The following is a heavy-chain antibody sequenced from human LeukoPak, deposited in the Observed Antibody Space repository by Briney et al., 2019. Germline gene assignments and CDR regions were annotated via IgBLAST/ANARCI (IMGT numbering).Heavy chain of an antibody. J-gene: IGHJ6*03. V-gene: IGHV3-11*04. CDR2: ISSSGSTI. CDR3: ARGALSSIVVVPAARVYYYYYYYMDV. Sequence: GGSLRLSCAASGFTFSDYYMSWIRQAPGKGLEWVSYISSSGSTIYYADSVKGRFTISRDNAKNSLYLQMNSLRAEDTAVYYCARGALSSIVVVPAARVYYYYYYYMDVWGKGTTVTVSS. CDR1: GFTFSDYY. D-gene: IGHD2-2*01.